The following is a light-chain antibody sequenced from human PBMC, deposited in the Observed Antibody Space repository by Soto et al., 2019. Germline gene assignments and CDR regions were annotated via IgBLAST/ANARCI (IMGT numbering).Light chain of an antibody. Sequence: DLQMTQSPSTLSASVGDRVTITCRASQSISSWLAWYQQIPGKAPKLLIYDASSLESGVPSRFSGSESGTEFTLTISSLQPDDFSTSYCQQYNSYPWTFGHGTKVEIK. CDR2: DAS. CDR3: QQYNSYPWT. CDR1: QSISSW. J-gene: IGKJ1*01. V-gene: IGKV1-5*01.